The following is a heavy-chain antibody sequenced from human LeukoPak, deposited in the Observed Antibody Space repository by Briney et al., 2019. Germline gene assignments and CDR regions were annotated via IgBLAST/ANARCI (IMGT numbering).Heavy chain of an antibody. CDR2: ISAYNGNT. CDR1: GYTFTSYG. Sequence: ASVKDSCKASGYTFTSYGISWVRQAPGQGLERMGWISAYNGNTNYAQKLQGRVTMTTDTSTSTAYMELRSLRSDDTAVYYCARDGSSSWYPWSDYWGQGTLVTVSS. CDR3: ARDGSSSWYPWSDY. J-gene: IGHJ4*02. V-gene: IGHV1-18*01. D-gene: IGHD6-13*01.